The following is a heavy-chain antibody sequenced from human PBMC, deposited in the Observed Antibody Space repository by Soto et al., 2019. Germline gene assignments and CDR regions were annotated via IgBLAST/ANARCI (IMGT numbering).Heavy chain of an antibody. CDR3: ARVGRRSWYSYYYGMDV. CDR2: IYYSGST. V-gene: IGHV4-59*01. D-gene: IGHD6-13*01. CDR1: GGSISSYY. J-gene: IGHJ6*02. Sequence: PSETLSLTCTVSGGSISSYYWSWIRQPPGKGLEWIGYIYYSGSTNYNPSLKSRVTISVDTSKNQFSLKLSSVTAADTAVYYCARVGRRSWYSYYYGMDVWGQGTTVTSP.